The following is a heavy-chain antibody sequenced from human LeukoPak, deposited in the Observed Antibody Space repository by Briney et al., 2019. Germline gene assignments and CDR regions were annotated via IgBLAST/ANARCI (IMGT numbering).Heavy chain of an antibody. CDR1: GGSISSYF. CDR3: AREGSYYYGSGSYYNNWFDP. D-gene: IGHD3-10*01. J-gene: IGHJ5*02. V-gene: IGHV4-59*01. Sequence: SETLSLTCTVSGGSISSYFWSWIRQPPGKGLEWIGYIYYSGSSNCNPSLKSRVTISVDTSKNQFSLKLSSVTAADTAVYYCAREGSYYYGSGSYYNNWFDPWGQGTLVTVSS. CDR2: IYYSGSS.